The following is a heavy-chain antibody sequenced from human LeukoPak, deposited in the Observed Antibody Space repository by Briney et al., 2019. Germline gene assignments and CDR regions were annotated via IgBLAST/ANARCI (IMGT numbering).Heavy chain of an antibody. J-gene: IGHJ5*02. D-gene: IGHD2-2*01. V-gene: IGHV4-59*08. CDR2: IYYSGST. CDR1: GGSISSYY. Sequence: SETLSLTCTVSGGSISSYYWRWIRQPPGKGLEWIGYIYYSGSTNYNPSLKSRVTISVDTSKNQFSLKLSSVTAADTAVYYCARHAQGYQLANWFAPWGQGTLVTVSS. CDR3: ARHAQGYQLANWFAP.